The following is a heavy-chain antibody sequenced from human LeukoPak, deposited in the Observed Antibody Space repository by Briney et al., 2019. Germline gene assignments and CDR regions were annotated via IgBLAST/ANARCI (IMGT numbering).Heavy chain of an antibody. D-gene: IGHD2-15*01. V-gene: IGHV4-30-4*01. CDR3: ARGVVNDAFDI. CDR2: IYYSGST. CDR1: GGSISSGDYY. Sequence: SETLSLTCTVSGGSISSGDYYWSWIRQPPGKGLEWIGYIYYSGSTYYNPSLKSRVTISVDTSKHQFSLKLSSVTAADTAVYYCARGVVNDAFDIWGQGTMVTVSS. J-gene: IGHJ3*02.